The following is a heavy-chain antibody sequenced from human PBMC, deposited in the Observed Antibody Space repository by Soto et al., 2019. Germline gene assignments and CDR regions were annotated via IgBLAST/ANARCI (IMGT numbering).Heavy chain of an antibody. CDR3: ARGTMLRGPGYYYAMDV. Sequence: PSETLSLTCIVSGGPITSYHWSWIRQFPGKGLEWIGYIYYDGRSYYTPSLKSRVIISVDTSKNQFSLNLTAVTAADTAVYYCARGTMLRGPGYYYAMDVWGQGTTVTVSS. CDR2: IYYDGRS. V-gene: IGHV4-59*12. CDR1: GGPITSYH. D-gene: IGHD3-10*01. J-gene: IGHJ6*02.